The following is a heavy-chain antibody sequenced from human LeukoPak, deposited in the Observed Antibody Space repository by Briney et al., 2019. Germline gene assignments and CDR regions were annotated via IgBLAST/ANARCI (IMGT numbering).Heavy chain of an antibody. J-gene: IGHJ3*02. D-gene: IGHD6-19*01. CDR3: AREILRNIAVAGTDAFDI. V-gene: IGHV3-7*01. Sequence: GGSLRLSCAASGFTFSSYWMSWVRQAPGKGLEWVANIKQDGSEKYYVDSVKGRFTISRDNAKKSLYLQMNSLRAEDTAVYYCAREILRNIAVAGTDAFDIWGQGTMVTVSS. CDR1: GFTFSSYW. CDR2: IKQDGSEK.